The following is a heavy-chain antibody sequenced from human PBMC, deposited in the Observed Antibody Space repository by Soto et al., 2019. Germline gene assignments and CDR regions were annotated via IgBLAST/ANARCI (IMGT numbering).Heavy chain of an antibody. CDR3: AKEDVTIFGAPGGMDV. CDR2: ISGSGGST. Sequence: GGSLRLSCAASGFTFSSYAMSWVRQAPGKGLEWVSAISGSGGSTYYADSVKGRFTISRDNSKNTLYLQMNSLIAEGTAVYYCAKEDVTIFGAPGGMDVWGKGNTVTVS. D-gene: IGHD3-3*01. CDR1: GFTFSSYA. J-gene: IGHJ6*04. V-gene: IGHV3-23*01.